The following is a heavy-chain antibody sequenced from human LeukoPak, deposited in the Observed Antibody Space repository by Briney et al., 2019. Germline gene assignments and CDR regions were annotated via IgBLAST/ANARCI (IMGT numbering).Heavy chain of an antibody. CDR2: FDPEDGET. J-gene: IGHJ5*02. CDR3: ATVPISYYGSGPYSWFDP. CDR1: GYTLTELS. V-gene: IGHV1-24*01. D-gene: IGHD3-10*01. Sequence: ASVKVSCKVSGYTLTELSMHWVRQAPGKGLEWMGGFDPEDGETIYAQKFQGRVTMTEDTSTDTAYMELSSLRSEDTAVYYCATVPISYYGSGPYSWFDPWGQGTLVTVSS.